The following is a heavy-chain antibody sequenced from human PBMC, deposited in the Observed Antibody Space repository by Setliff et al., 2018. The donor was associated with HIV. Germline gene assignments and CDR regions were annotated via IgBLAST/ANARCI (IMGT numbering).Heavy chain of an antibody. CDR2: SCYSRIT. J-gene: IGHJ4*01. Sequence: SETLSLTCTVSGDSVTSETYCWGWIRQPPEKGLEWIGSSCYSRITYYNSSLKSRATLSVDTPRNQLSLKLSSVTAADTVVYYCVRSGYYWNTSPSFWGHGTLVTVSS. V-gene: IGHV4-39*01. D-gene: IGHD1-1*01. CDR1: GDSVTSETYC. CDR3: VRSGYYWNTSPSF.